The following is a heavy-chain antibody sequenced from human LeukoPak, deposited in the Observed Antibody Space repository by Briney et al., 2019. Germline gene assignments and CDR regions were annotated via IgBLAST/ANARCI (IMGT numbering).Heavy chain of an antibody. Sequence: SETLSLTCTFSGGSISSSSYYGGWIRQPPGKVREWIGRSYYSGSTYYNPSLKSQVTIPVDTSTNHFSLQPSSVTAAETAVYYCAKVVVVAATTTQYYYYGMDVWGQGTTVTVSS. CDR1: GGSISSSSYY. CDR3: AKVVVVAATTTQYYYYGMDV. D-gene: IGHD2-15*01. V-gene: IGHV4-39*01. J-gene: IGHJ6*02. CDR2: SYYSGST.